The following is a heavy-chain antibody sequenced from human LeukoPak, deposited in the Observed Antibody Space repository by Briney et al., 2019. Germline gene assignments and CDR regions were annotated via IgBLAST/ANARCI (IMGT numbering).Heavy chain of an antibody. J-gene: IGHJ4*02. D-gene: IGHD5-24*01. Sequence: PSETLSLTCTVSGGSISSSNYFWGWIRQAPGKGLEWIGSIYYSGSTYYNPSLKSRVTISADMSKNQFSLRLYSVTAADTAVYYCGRDSVEMGTLHSDYWGQGTLVTVSS. CDR2: IYYSGST. V-gene: IGHV4-39*07. CDR3: GRDSVEMGTLHSDY. CDR1: GGSISSSNYF.